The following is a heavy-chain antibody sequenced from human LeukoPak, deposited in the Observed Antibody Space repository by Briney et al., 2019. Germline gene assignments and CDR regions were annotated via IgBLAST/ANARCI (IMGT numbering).Heavy chain of an antibody. CDR3: ADVSGSY. V-gene: IGHV3-21*01. CDR1: GFTFNNYN. D-gene: IGHD3-10*01. Sequence: TGGSLRLSCAASGFTFNNYNMNWVCQAPGKGLEWVSFISSSSTYIYYADSVKGRFTISRDNAKNSLFLQMNSLRAEDTAVYYCADVSGSYWGQGTLVTVSS. J-gene: IGHJ4*02. CDR2: ISSSSTYI.